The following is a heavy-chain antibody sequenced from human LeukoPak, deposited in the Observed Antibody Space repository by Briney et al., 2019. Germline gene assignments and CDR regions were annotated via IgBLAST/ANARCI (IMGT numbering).Heavy chain of an antibody. CDR3: AKSPHTAMTFDY. CDR2: IYTSGST. J-gene: IGHJ4*02. CDR1: GGSISSGSYY. D-gene: IGHD5-18*01. Sequence: SETLSLTCTVSGGSISSGSYYWSWIRQPAGKGLEWIGRIYTSGSTNYNPSLKSRVTISVDTSKNQFSLKLSSVTAADTAVYYCAKSPHTAMTFDYWGQGTLVTVSS. V-gene: IGHV4-61*02.